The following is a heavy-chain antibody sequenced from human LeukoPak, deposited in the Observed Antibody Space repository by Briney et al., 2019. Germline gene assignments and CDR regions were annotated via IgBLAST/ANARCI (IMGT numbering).Heavy chain of an antibody. CDR2: IIPIFGTA. J-gene: IGHJ6*03. D-gene: IGHD2-2*01. Sequence: SVKVSCKASGGTFSSYAISWVRQAPGQGLEWMGGIIPIFGTANYAQKFQGRVTITTDESTSTAYMELSSLRSEDTAVYYCAREGTVQPEVPAATLNYYYYYMDVWGKGTTVTVSS. CDR1: GGTFSSYA. CDR3: AREGTVQPEVPAATLNYYYYYMDV. V-gene: IGHV1-69*05.